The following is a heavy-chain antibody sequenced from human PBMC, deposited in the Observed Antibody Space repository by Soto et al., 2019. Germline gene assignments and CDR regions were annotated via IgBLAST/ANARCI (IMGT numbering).Heavy chain of an antibody. CDR2: ISYDGSNK. Sequence: PGGSLRLSCAASGFTLSSYAMHWVRQAPGKGLEWVAVISYDGSNKYYADSVKGRFTISRDNSKNTLYLQMNSLRAEDTAVYYCARDYGYSYGHKVDYWGQGTLVTVSS. D-gene: IGHD5-18*01. V-gene: IGHV3-30-3*01. J-gene: IGHJ4*02. CDR1: GFTLSSYA. CDR3: ARDYGYSYGHKVDY.